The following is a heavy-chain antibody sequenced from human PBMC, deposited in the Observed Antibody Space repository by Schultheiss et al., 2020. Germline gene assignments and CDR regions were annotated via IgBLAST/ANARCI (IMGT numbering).Heavy chain of an antibody. Sequence: ASVKVSGKASGYTFTSYGISWVRQAPGLGLEWLGWISAYNGDTDFAQKFQGRVTMTRDTSTSIGYMELRSLRSDDTAVYYCARGSYGDQTDYWGQGTLVTVSS. CDR2: ISAYNGDT. V-gene: IGHV1-18*01. CDR3: ARGSYGDQTDY. J-gene: IGHJ4*02. CDR1: GYTFTSYG. D-gene: IGHD4/OR15-4a*01.